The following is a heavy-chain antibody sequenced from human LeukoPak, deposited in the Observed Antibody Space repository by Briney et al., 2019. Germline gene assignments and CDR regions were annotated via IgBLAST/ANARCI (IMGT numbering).Heavy chain of an antibody. V-gene: IGHV3-48*03. Sequence: GGSLRLSCAASGFTFSRFEMNWVRQAPGKGLEWVSYINISGGTIYYADSVKGRFTISRDNAKNSLYLQMNSLRAEDTAVYYCARVIVRGLKATDYWGQGTLVTVSS. CDR3: ARVIVRGLKATDY. D-gene: IGHD3-10*01. J-gene: IGHJ4*02. CDR2: INISGGTI. CDR1: GFTFSRFE.